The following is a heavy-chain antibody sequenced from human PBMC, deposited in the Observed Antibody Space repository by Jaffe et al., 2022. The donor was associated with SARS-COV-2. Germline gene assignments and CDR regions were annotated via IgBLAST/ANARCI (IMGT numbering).Heavy chain of an antibody. CDR2: IYPGDSDT. V-gene: IGHV5-51*01. J-gene: IGHJ3*02. CDR3: ARPQLERLRADAFDI. D-gene: IGHD1-1*01. Sequence: EVQLVQSGAEVKKPGESLKISCKGSGYSFTSYWIGWVRQMPGKGLEWMGIIYPGDSDTRYSPSFQGQVTISADKSISTAYLQWSSLKASDTAMYYCARPQLERLRADAFDIWGQGTMVTVSS. CDR1: GYSFTSYW.